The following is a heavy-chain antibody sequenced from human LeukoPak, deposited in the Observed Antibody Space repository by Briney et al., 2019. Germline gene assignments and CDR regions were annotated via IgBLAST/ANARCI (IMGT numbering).Heavy chain of an antibody. CDR3: ASRVVVAAKGDAFDI. V-gene: IGHV4-59*01. CDR1: GGSISSYY. CDR2: IYYSGST. Sequence: TSETLSLTCTVSGGSISSYYWSWIRQPPGKGLEWIGYIYYSGSTNYNPSLKSRVTISVDTSKNQFSLKLSSVTAADTAVYYCASRVVVAAKGDAFDIWGQGTMVTVSS. D-gene: IGHD2-15*01. J-gene: IGHJ3*02.